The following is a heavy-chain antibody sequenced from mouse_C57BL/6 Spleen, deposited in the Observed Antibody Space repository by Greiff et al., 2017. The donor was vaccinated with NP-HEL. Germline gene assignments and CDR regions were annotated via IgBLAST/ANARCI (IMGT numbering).Heavy chain of an antibody. CDR1: GFTFSDAW. D-gene: IGHD2-4*01. Sequence: EVMLVESGGGLVQPGGSMKLSCAASGFTFSDAWMDWVRQSPEKGLEWVAEIRNKANNHATYYAESVKGRFTISRDDSKSSVYLQMNSLRAEDTGIYYCTRRHYEYGGYAMDDWGQGTSVTVSS. CDR3: TRRHYEYGGYAMDD. J-gene: IGHJ4*01. CDR2: IRNKANNHAT. V-gene: IGHV6-6*01.